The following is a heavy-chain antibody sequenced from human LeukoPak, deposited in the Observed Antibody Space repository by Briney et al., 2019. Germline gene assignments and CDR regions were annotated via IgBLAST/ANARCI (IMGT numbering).Heavy chain of an antibody. J-gene: IGHJ5*01. CDR2: MNPNSGNT. CDR3: ARFPDSGLRFLEGPEWFDS. Sequence: GASVKVSCKASGGTFSSYAISWVRQATGQGLEWMGWMNPNSGNTGYAQKFQGRVTMTRNTSISTAYMELSSLRSEDTAVYYCARFPDSGLRFLEGPEWFDSWGQGTLVTVSS. D-gene: IGHD3-3*01. V-gene: IGHV1-8*02. CDR1: GGTFSSYA.